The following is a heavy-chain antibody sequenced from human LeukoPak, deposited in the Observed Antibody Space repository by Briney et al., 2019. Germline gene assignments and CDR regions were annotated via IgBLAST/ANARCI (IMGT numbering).Heavy chain of an antibody. J-gene: IGHJ3*02. Sequence: SETLSLICAVYGGSFSGYYWSWIRQPPGKGLEWIGEINHSGSTNYNPSLKSRVTISVDTSKNQFSLKLSSVTAADTAVYYCARADSSSWYSYAFDIWGQGTMVTVSS. D-gene: IGHD6-13*01. CDR3: ARADSSSWYSYAFDI. CDR1: GGSFSGYY. CDR2: INHSGST. V-gene: IGHV4-34*01.